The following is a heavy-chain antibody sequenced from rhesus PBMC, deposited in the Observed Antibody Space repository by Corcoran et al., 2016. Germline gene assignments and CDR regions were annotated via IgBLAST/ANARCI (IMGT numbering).Heavy chain of an antibody. V-gene: IGHV2S1*01. D-gene: IGHD5-30*01. CDR2: IYWDDDK. CDR1: GFSLRTIGMG. CDR3: ARGRIQWVLGRACDF. J-gene: IGHJ3*01. Sequence: VTLKESGHALVKPTQTLTLTCTFSGFSLRTIGMGVAWIRQPPGKALEWLASIYWDDDKYNSATLKSRLTIYKDTAKNQVVLPMTNMDPVDTATYYGARGRIQWVLGRACDFWGQGLRVTVSS.